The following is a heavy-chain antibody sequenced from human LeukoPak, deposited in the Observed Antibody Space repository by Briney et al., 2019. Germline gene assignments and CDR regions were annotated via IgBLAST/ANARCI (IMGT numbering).Heavy chain of an antibody. V-gene: IGHV4-59*01. D-gene: IGHD1-1*01. J-gene: IGHJ5*02. CDR3: ASVLEPYDRFDP. CDR2: IYYNGRT. Sequence: SETLSLTCTVSGGSSSSYYWSWIRQPPGKGLEWIGYIYYNGRTNYNPSLKSRVTISVDTSKNQFSLRLSSVTAADTAVYYCASVLEPYDRFDPWGQGTLVTVSS. CDR1: GGSSSSYY.